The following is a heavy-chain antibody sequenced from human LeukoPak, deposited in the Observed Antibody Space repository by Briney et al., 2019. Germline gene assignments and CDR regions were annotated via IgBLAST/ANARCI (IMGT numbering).Heavy chain of an antibody. Sequence: GESLKISCKGSGYSFTSYWIGWVRPMPGKGLEWMGIIYPGDSDTRYSPSFQGQVTISADKSISTAYLQWSSLKASDTAMYYCASSRYSSSPYYYSGMDVWGQGTTVTVSS. CDR3: ASSRYSSSPYYYSGMDV. CDR1: GYSFTSYW. D-gene: IGHD6-13*01. V-gene: IGHV5-51*01. J-gene: IGHJ6*02. CDR2: IYPGDSDT.